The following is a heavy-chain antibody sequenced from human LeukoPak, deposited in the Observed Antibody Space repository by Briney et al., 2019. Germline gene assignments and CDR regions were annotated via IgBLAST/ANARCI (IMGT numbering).Heavy chain of an antibody. D-gene: IGHD2-2*01. CDR3: ARLGYCSSTSCYENWFDP. Sequence: SVKVSCKASGGTFSSYAISWVRQAPGQGLEWMGGIIPIFGTANYAQKFQGRVTITADKSTSTAYMGLSSLRSEDTAVYYCARLGYCSSTSCYENWFDPWGQGTLVTVSS. CDR2: IIPIFGTA. V-gene: IGHV1-69*06. J-gene: IGHJ5*02. CDR1: GGTFSSYA.